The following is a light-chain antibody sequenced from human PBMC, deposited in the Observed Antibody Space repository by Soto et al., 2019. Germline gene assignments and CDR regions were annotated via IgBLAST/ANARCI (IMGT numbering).Light chain of an antibody. V-gene: IGLV1-44*01. CDR3: AAWDDSLNGVV. J-gene: IGLJ2*01. CDR2: NNN. Sequence: QSVLTQPPSASGTPGQRVTISCSGSSSNIGSNTVNWHQQLPGTAPKLLIYNNNQRPSGVPDRFSGSKSGTSASLAISGLQSEDEADYYCAAWDDSLNGVVFGGGTQLTVL. CDR1: SSNIGSNT.